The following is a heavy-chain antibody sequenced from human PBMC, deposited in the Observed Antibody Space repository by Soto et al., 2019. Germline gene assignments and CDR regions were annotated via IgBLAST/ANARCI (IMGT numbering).Heavy chain of an antibody. D-gene: IGHD6-19*01. CDR3: ASYSSGWYDVGY. J-gene: IGHJ4*02. Sequence: QVQLQESGPGLVKPSETLSLTCTVSGGSVSSGSYYWSWIRQPPGKGLEWIGYIYYSGSTNYNPSLKSRVTISVDTSKNQFSLKLNSVTAADTAVYYCASYSSGWYDVGYWGQGTLVTVSS. CDR2: IYYSGST. V-gene: IGHV4-61*01. CDR1: GGSVSSGSYY.